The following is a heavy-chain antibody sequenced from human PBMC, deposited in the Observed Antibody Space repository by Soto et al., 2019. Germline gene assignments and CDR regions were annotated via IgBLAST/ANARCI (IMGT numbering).Heavy chain of an antibody. J-gene: IGHJ5*02. CDR3: AKHAPFPSGHYSGRHYFAT. CDR2: ISGSDGTT. V-gene: IGHV3-23*01. Sequence: GGSLRLSCAASGFPLSSYGMNWVRQAPGKGLEWVSAISGSDGTTHYADSVRGRFTISRDNSNNTVFLQMNSLRVEDTGLYYCAKHAPFPSGHYSGRHYFATWGQGALVTVSS. D-gene: IGHD3-3*01. CDR1: GFPLSSYG.